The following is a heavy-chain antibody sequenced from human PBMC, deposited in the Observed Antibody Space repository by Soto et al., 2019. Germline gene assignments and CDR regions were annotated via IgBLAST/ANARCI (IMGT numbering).Heavy chain of an antibody. V-gene: IGHV1-2*02. CDR3: AASSVVVPAADYYYYYGMDV. Sequence: QVQLVQSGAEVKKPGASVKVSCKASGYTFTGYYMHWVRQAPGQGLEWMGWINPNSGGTNYAQKVQGRVTMTRDTSISTAYMELSRLRSDDTAVYYCAASSVVVPAADYYYYYGMDVWGQGTTVTVSS. D-gene: IGHD2-2*01. CDR2: INPNSGGT. CDR1: GYTFTGYY. J-gene: IGHJ6*02.